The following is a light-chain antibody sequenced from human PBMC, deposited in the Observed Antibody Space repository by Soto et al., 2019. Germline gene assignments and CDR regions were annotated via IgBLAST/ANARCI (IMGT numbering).Light chain of an antibody. CDR2: NVY. Sequence: QSALTQPASVSGSPGQSSTISCTGTSSDVGAYHFVSWHQQHPGKAPKLMIYNVYDRPSGISYRFSGSKSGNTASLTISGLQGEDEADYYGSAYTVSRTYVFGTGTKVTVL. J-gene: IGLJ1*01. CDR3: SAYTVSRTYV. V-gene: IGLV2-14*03. CDR1: SSDVGAYHF.